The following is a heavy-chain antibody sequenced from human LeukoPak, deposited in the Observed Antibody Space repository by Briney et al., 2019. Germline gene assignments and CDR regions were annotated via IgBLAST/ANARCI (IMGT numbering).Heavy chain of an antibody. D-gene: IGHD1-1*01. CDR3: ARDKYIGGWFDP. CDR2: IYYSGST. J-gene: IGHJ5*02. CDR1: GGSISSYY. V-gene: IGHV4-59*01. Sequence: SETLSLTCTVSGGSISSYYWSWIRQPPGKGLEWIGYIYYSGSTNYNPSLKSRVTISVDTSKYQFSLKLSSVTAADTAVYYCARDKYIGGWFDPWGQGTLVTVSS.